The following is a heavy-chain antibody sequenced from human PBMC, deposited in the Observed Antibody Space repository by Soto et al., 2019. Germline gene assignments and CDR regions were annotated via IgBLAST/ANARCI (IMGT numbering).Heavy chain of an antibody. Sequence: SVKLSCKASGYTFTSYGISWVRQTPGQGLEWMGWISAYNGNTNYAQKLQGRVTMTTDTSTSTAYMELRSLRSDDTAVYYCARDVHINMVRGVIYPYNWFDPWGQGTLVTVS. CDR3: ARDVHINMVRGVIYPYNWFDP. J-gene: IGHJ5*02. CDR2: ISAYNGNT. V-gene: IGHV1-18*01. D-gene: IGHD3-10*01. CDR1: GYTFTSYG.